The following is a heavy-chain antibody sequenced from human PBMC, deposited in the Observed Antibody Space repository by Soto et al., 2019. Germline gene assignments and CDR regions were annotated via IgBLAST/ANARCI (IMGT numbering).Heavy chain of an antibody. J-gene: IGHJ5*02. Sequence: QVRLQESGPGLMKPSETLSLTCTVSGGSISSYYWSWIRQPPGKGLEWIGHSYYSGSTSYNSSLQSRGTISVDTSKSQLSLKLSSVTAADTAVYYWARVRDGSGGTCYSWWFDPWGQGTLVTVSS. D-gene: IGHD2-15*01. CDR3: ARVRDGSGGTCYSWWFDP. V-gene: IGHV4-59*01. CDR1: GGSISSYY. CDR2: SYYSGST.